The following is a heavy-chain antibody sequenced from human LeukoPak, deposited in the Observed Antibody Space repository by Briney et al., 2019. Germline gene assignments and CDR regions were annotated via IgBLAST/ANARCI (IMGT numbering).Heavy chain of an antibody. J-gene: IGHJ5*02. CDR1: GYTFTGYY. V-gene: IGHV1-2*02. D-gene: IGHD4-17*01. CDR2: INPNSGGT. CDR3: ARETDYGDYVFDP. Sequence: ASVKVSCKASGYTFTGYYMHWVRQAPGQGLEWMGWINPNSGGTNYAQKFQGRVTMTRDTSISTAYMELSRLRSDDTAVYYCARETDYGDYVFDPWGQGTLVTVSS.